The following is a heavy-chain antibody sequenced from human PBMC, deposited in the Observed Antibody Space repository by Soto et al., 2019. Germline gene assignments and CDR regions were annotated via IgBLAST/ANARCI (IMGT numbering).Heavy chain of an antibody. V-gene: IGHV1-69*12. J-gene: IGHJ5*02. CDR3: ARVSDYGGNSQGRGWFDP. Sequence: QVQLVQSGAEVKKPGSSVKVSCKASGGTFSSYAISWVRQAPGQGLEWMGGIIPIFGTANYAQKFQGRVTITADESTSTAYMELSSLRSEDTAVYYGARVSDYGGNSQGRGWFDPWGQGTLVTVSS. D-gene: IGHD2-21*02. CDR1: GGTFSSYA. CDR2: IIPIFGTA.